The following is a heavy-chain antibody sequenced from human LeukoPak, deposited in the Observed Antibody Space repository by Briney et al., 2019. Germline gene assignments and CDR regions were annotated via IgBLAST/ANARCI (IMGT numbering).Heavy chain of an antibody. CDR1: GGSFSGYY. D-gene: IGHD5-18*01. V-gene: IGHV4-34*01. CDR3: ARATGVSGGYLDY. CDR2: INHSGST. Sequence: PSETLSLTCAVYGGSFSGYYWSWIRQPPGKGLEWIGEINHSGSTNYNPSLKSRVTISVDTSKNQFSLKLSSVTAADTAVYYCARATGVSGGYLDYWGQGTLVTVSS. J-gene: IGHJ4*02.